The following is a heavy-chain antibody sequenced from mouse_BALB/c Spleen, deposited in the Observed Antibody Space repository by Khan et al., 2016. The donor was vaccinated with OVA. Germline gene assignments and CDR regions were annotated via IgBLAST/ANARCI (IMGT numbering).Heavy chain of an antibody. J-gene: IGHJ2*01. Sequence: QVQLKESGPGLVAPSQCLSLTCTVSGFSLTSYGVHRVRQPPRKGLECLGVIWAGGSTNYNSALLCRLSISKDNSKSQVFLKLNSLQTENTAMYYCARLEDIWGQGTTRTVAS. CDR1: GFSLTSYG. CDR3: ARLEDI. V-gene: IGHV2-9*02. D-gene: IGHD1-3*01. CDR2: IWAGGST.